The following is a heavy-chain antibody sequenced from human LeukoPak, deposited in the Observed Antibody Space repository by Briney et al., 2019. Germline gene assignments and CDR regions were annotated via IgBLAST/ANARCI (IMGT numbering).Heavy chain of an antibody. CDR1: GGSISSSSYY. CDR3: ARHAHSSIAANIDY. Sequence: KASETPSLTCTVSGGSISSSSYYWGWIRQPPGKGLEWIGSIYYSGSTFYNPSLKSRVTISLDTSKNQFSLRLTSVTAADTAVYYCARHAHSSIAANIDYWGQGTQVTVSS. V-gene: IGHV4-39*01. CDR2: IYYSGST. J-gene: IGHJ4*02. D-gene: IGHD6-6*01.